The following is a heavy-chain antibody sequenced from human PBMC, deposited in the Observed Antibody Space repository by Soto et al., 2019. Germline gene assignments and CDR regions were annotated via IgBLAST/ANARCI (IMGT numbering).Heavy chain of an antibody. D-gene: IGHD6-13*01. CDR1: GGSFSGYY. Sequence: PSETLSLPCAVYGGSFSGYYWSWIRQPPGKGLEWIGEINPSGSTNYNPSLKSRVTISVDTSKNQFSLKVNSVTAADTAVYYCARGLRYSRSWYGAFDFWGQGTMVNVSS. V-gene: IGHV4-34*01. CDR3: ARGLRYSRSWYGAFDF. J-gene: IGHJ3*01. CDR2: INPSGST.